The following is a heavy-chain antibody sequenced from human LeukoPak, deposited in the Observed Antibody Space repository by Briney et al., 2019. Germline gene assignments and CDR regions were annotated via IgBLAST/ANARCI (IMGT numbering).Heavy chain of an antibody. CDR2: ISAYNGNT. V-gene: IGHV1-18*01. J-gene: IGHJ5*02. CDR3: ARAGAWLRLEAWFDP. CDR1: GYTFTSYG. Sequence: ASVKVSCKASGYTFTSYGISWVRQAPGQGLEWMGWISAYNGNTNYAQKLQGRVTMTTDTSTSTAYMELRGLRSDDTAVYYCARAGAWLRLEAWFDPWGQGTLVTFSS. D-gene: IGHD5-12*01.